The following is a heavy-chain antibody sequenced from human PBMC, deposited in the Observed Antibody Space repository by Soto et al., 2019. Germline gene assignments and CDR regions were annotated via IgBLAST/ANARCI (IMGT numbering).Heavy chain of an antibody. V-gene: IGHV4-34*01. CDR2: IKHSGST. J-gene: IGHJ3*02. CDR1: GGSFSGYY. Sequence: QVQLQQWGAGLLKPSETLSLTCAVDGGSFSGYYWSWIRQPPGKGLEWIGEIKHSGSTNYNPSLKSRVTIAVDTSKNQFSLKLSSVTAADTAVYYCARAYIVVVPAATRPRPGAFDIWGQGTMVTVSS. CDR3: ARAYIVVVPAATRPRPGAFDI. D-gene: IGHD2-2*01.